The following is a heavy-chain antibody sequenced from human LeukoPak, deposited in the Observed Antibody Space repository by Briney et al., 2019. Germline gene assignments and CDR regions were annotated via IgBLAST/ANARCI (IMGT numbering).Heavy chain of an antibody. CDR2: VYPEDGET. CDR3: ATPSSGWFDC. J-gene: IGHJ4*02. D-gene: IGHD6-19*01. CDR1: GYIFTDYY. V-gene: IGHV1-69-2*01. Sequence: ASVKVSCKVSGYIFTDYYMHWLQQAPGKGLEWVGLVYPEDGETIYAEKFQGRVTITADTSTDTAYMELSSLRSEDTAVYYCATPSSGWFDCWGQGTLVTVSS.